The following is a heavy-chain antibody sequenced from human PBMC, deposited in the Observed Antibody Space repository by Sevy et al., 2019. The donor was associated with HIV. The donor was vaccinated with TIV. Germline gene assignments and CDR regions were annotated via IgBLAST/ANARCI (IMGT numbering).Heavy chain of an antibody. Sequence: GGSLRLSCAASGFTFSSYAMHWVRQAPGKGLEWVAVISYDGSNKYYADSVKGRFTISRDNSKNTLYLQMNSLRAEDTAVYYCAREKGARTLYYPDRDAFDIWAQGTMVTVSS. V-gene: IGHV3-30-3*01. D-gene: IGHD3-10*01. J-gene: IGHJ3*02. CDR3: AREKGARTLYYPDRDAFDI. CDR1: GFTFSSYA. CDR2: ISYDGSNK.